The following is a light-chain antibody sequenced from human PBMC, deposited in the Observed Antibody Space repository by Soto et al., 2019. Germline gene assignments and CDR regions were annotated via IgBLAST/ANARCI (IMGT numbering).Light chain of an antibody. CDR1: ERINTY. CDR3: QQSHSTPPT. CDR2: SAS. J-gene: IGKJ1*01. Sequence: DIQMTQSPSSLSASVGDRVTITCRASERINTYLNWYQQRPGKAPNLLIYSASGLQDGVPSRFSGSGSGTDSTLTISSLPPEDFATYYCQQSHSTPPTFGQGTKVEIK. V-gene: IGKV1-39*01.